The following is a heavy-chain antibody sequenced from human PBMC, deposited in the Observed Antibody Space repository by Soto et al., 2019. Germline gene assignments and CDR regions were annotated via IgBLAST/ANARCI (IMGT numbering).Heavy chain of an antibody. CDR1: GGSISSYY. V-gene: IGHV4-59*01. CDR3: AREVVTTNYYYGMDV. D-gene: IGHD4-17*01. J-gene: IGHJ6*02. Sequence: ETLSLTCTVSGGSISSYYWSWIRQPPGKGLEWIGYIYYSGSTNYNPSLKSRVTISVDTSKNQFSLKLSSVTAADTAVYYCAREVVTTNYYYGMDVWGQGTTVTVSS. CDR2: IYYSGST.